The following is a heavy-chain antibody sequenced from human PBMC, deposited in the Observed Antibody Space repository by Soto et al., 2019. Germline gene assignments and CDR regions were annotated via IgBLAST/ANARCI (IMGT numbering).Heavy chain of an antibody. CDR1: GGSISSYY. V-gene: IGHV4-59*01. CDR3: AREVVTTNYYYGMDV. D-gene: IGHD4-17*01. J-gene: IGHJ6*02. Sequence: ETLSLTCTVSGGSISSYYWSWIRQPPGKGLEWIGYIYYSGSTNYNPSLKSRVTISVDTSKNQFSLKLSSVTAADTAVYYCAREVVTTNYYYGMDVWGQGTTVTVSS. CDR2: IYYSGST.